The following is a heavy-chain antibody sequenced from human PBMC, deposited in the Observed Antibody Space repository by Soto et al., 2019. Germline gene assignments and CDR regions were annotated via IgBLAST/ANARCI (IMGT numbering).Heavy chain of an antibody. J-gene: IGHJ6*02. D-gene: IGHD6-6*01. CDR1: GGSISSSY. CDR2: INHSGST. CDR3: ARDLAARRYYYYGMDV. Sequence: PSETLSLTCTVSGGSISSSYWSWIRQPPGKGLEWIGEINHSGSTNYNPSLKSRVTISVDTSKNQFSLKLSSVTAAGTAVYYCARDLAARRYYYYGMDVWGQGTTVTVSS. V-gene: IGHV4-34*01.